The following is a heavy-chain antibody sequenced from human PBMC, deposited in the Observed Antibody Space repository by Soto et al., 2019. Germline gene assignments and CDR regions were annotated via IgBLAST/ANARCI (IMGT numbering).Heavy chain of an antibody. D-gene: IGHD5-12*01. CDR2: IYPGDSDT. J-gene: IGHJ4*02. V-gene: IGHV5-51*01. Sequence: PGESLKISCKGSGYTFSDYWIDWVRQMSGKGLEWMGIIYPGDSDTRYSPSFPGQVTLSADTSINTAYLQWSSLKASDTAMYYCARDAPGRDGYNKFDFWGQGTPVTVSS. CDR3: ARDAPGRDGYNKFDF. CDR1: GYTFSDYW.